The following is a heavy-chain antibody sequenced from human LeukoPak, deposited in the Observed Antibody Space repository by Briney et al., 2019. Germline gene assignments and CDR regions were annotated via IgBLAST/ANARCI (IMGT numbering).Heavy chain of an antibody. CDR1: GGSFSGYY. CDR2: INHSGST. V-gene: IGHV4-34*01. CDR3: ARGDYVDY. J-gene: IGHJ4*02. Sequence: SETLSLTCAVYGGSFSGYYWSWIRQPPGKGLEWIGEINHSGSTNYNPSLKSRVTISVDTSKNQFSLKLSSVTAADTAVYYCARGDYVDYWGQGTLVTVSS.